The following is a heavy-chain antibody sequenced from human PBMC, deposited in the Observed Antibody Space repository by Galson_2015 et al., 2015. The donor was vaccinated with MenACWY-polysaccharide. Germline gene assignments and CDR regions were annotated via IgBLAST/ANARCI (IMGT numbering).Heavy chain of an antibody. CDR1: GFTFSNSA. D-gene: IGHD2-2*01. CDR2: LSASGATT. J-gene: IGHJ4*02. CDR3: ATRGPSSTSRNRWEY. V-gene: IGHV3-23*01. Sequence: SLRLSCAASGFTFSNSAMSWVRQAPGKGLEWVSALSASGATTYYADSVKGRFTISRDNPKNTVYLQMNSLRAEDTAVYYCATRGPSSTSRNRWEYWGQGTLVTVSS.